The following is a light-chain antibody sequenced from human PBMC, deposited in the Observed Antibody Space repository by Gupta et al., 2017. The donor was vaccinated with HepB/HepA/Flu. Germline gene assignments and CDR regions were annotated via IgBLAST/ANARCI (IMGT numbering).Light chain of an antibody. Sequence: QSVLTQPPSASGTPGQRVTIFCSGSTSNIGSNYVSWYQQLPGAATKLIMYRNSQRPSGVPDRFSASKSGTSASLAISGLRSEDEGEYFCAACDGSLSGLYVFGTGTKVSVL. CDR2: RNS. CDR3: AACDGSLSGLYV. J-gene: IGLJ1*01. CDR1: TSNIGSNY. V-gene: IGLV1-47*01.